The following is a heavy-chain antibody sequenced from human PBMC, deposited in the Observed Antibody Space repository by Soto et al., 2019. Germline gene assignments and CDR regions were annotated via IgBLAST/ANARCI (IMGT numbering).Heavy chain of an antibody. V-gene: IGHV4-4*02. D-gene: IGHD5-12*01. Sequence: SETLSLTCAVSGGSISSSNWWSWVRQPPGKGLEWIGEIYHSGSTNYNPSLKSRVTISVDKSKNQFSLKLSSVTAADTAVYYCARQKVATTLHNWFDPWGQGTLVTVSS. CDR3: ARQKVATTLHNWFDP. CDR2: IYHSGST. J-gene: IGHJ5*02. CDR1: GGSISSSNW.